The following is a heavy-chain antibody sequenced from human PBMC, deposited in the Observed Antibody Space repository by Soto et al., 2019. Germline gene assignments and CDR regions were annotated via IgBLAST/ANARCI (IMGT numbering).Heavy chain of an antibody. J-gene: IGHJ6*02. CDR2: VHHSWGS. D-gene: IGHD3-10*01. CDR3: GRQGFGPLHGLVDV. CDR1: GGSISSYY. V-gene: IGHV4-59*08. Sequence: QVQLQESGPGLVKPSETMSLSCTVSGGSISSYYWSWFRQSPGKRMEWIGYVHHSWGSSYNPSLQRRVAISLDTSKSHFSLKVTSVTASDTAVYYGGRQGFGPLHGLVDVWGQGTTVTVSS.